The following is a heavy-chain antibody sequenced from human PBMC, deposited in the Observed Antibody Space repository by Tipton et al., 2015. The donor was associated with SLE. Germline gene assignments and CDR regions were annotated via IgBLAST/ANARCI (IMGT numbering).Heavy chain of an antibody. Sequence: GSLRLSCAASGFTFNNYHMNWVRQAPGKGLEWVSYISSDSITINYADSVKGRFTISRDNAKNSLYLQMNSLRAEDTAVYYCVRDGSLGELLHVIYWGQGTLVTVSS. V-gene: IGHV3-48*01. CDR2: ISSDSITI. D-gene: IGHD3-16*01. CDR3: VRDGSLGELLHVIY. CDR1: GFTFNNYH. J-gene: IGHJ4*02.